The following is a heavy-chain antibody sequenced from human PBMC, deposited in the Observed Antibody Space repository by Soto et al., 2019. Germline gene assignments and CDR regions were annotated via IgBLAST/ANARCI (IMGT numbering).Heavy chain of an antibody. V-gene: IGHV2-5*01. D-gene: IGHD2-2*01. CDR2: IYWNDDK. Sequence: SGPTLVNPTQTLTLTCTFSGFSLSTSGVGVGWIRQPPGKALEWLALIYWNDDKRYSPSLKSRLTITKDTSKNQVVLTMTNMDPVDTATYYCAHGRVVPAARYYYYGMDVWGQGTTVTVSS. CDR1: GFSLSTSGVG. CDR3: AHGRVVPAARYYYYGMDV. J-gene: IGHJ6*02.